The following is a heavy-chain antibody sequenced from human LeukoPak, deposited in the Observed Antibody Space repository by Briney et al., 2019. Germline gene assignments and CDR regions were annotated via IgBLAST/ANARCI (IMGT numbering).Heavy chain of an antibody. CDR2: ISSSGSTI. Sequence: GGSLRLSCAASGFTFSSYEMNWVRQAPGKGLEWVSYISSSGSTIYYADSVKGRLTISRDNAKNSLYLQMNSLRAEDTAVYYCAKDPNSILMGDAFDIWGQGTMVTVSS. CDR3: AKDPNSILMGDAFDI. D-gene: IGHD4-11*01. V-gene: IGHV3-48*03. J-gene: IGHJ3*02. CDR1: GFTFSSYE.